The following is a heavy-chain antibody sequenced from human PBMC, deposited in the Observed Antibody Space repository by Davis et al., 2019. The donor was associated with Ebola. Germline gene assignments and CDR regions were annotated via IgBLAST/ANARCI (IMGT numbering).Heavy chain of an antibody. CDR3: ARSALRGYRGYDPFED. CDR1: GFTLSNAW. V-gene: IGHV3-15*01. Sequence: GGSLRLSCAASGFTLSNAWMNWVRQSPGKGLEWVGRFKGGIDDGTTDYAAPVKGRFSISRDDSENTLYLEMNSLRGEDTAVYYCARSALRGYRGYDPFEDWGQGTPVTVSS. CDR2: FKGGIDDGTT. D-gene: IGHD5-12*01. J-gene: IGHJ4*02.